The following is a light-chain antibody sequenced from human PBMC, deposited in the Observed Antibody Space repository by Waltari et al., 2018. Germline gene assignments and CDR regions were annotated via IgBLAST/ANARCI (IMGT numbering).Light chain of an antibody. V-gene: IGLV2-23*02. CDR1: TSDVRGYNN. J-gene: IGLJ2*01. CDR3: CSYAGSSTHVV. CDR2: YVS. Sequence: QAALTQPASVSGSPGQSHTIPCTRTTSDVRGYNNRTWYQQHPGKAPKLMIYYVSKRPSGVSNRFSGSKSGNTASLTISGLQAEDEADYYCCSYAGSSTHVVFGGGTKLTVL.